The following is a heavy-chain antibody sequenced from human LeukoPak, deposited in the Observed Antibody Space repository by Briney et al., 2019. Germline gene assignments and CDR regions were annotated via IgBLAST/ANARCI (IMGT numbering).Heavy chain of an antibody. V-gene: IGHV3-33*01. CDR1: GFTFSSYG. CDR2: IWYDGSNK. J-gene: IGHJ4*02. D-gene: IGHD3-10*01. Sequence: GGSLRLSCAASGFTFSSYGMHWVRQAPGKGLEWVAVIWYDGSNKYYADSVKGRFTISRDNSKNTLYLQMNSLRAEDTAVYYCARGLWFGELFPETSFDYWGQGTLVTVSS. CDR3: ARGLWFGELFPETSFDY.